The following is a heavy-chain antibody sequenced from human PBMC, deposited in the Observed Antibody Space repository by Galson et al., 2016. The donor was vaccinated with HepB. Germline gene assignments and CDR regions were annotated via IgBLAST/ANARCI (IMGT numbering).Heavy chain of an antibody. CDR2: INHRGST. CDR1: GVSFSGYY. J-gene: IGHJ4*02. CDR3: ARENLRGYDSNVY. D-gene: IGHD3-22*01. V-gene: IGHV4-34*01. Sequence: ETLSLTCAVYGVSFSGYYWSWIRQPPGKGLEWIGEINHRGSTKNNPSLRSRLTISVDTSQNQFSLRLTSVTAADTAVYYCARENLRGYDSNVYWGQGTQVTVSS.